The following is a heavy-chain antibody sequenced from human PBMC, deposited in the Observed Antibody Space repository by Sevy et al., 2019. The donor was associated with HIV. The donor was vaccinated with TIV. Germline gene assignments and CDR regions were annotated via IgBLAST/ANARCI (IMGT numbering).Heavy chain of an antibody. CDR1: GGSISSGGYY. D-gene: IGHD3-3*01. V-gene: IGHV4-31*03. CDR3: ARSAGFWSGYENVVCRAFDI. CDR2: IYYSGST. Sequence: SESLSLTCTVSGGSISSGGYYWSWIRQHPGKGLEWIGYIYYSGSTYYNPSLKSRVTISVDTCKNQFSLKLSSVTAADTAVYYCARSAGFWSGYENVVCRAFDIWGQGTMVTVSS. J-gene: IGHJ3*02.